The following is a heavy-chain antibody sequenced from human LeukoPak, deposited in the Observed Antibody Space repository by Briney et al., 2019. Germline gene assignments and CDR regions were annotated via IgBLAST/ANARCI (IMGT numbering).Heavy chain of an antibody. CDR3: ARGQVIAVAGIFHY. J-gene: IGHJ4*02. CDR2: IWYDGSNK. V-gene: IGHV3-33*08. CDR1: GFTFGSYA. D-gene: IGHD6-19*01. Sequence: SGGSLRLSCAASGFTFGSYAMHWVRQAPGKGLEWVAVIWYDGSNKYYADSVKGRFTISRDNTKNTLYLQMNSLRAEDTAVYYCARGQVIAVAGIFHYWGEGTLVTVSS.